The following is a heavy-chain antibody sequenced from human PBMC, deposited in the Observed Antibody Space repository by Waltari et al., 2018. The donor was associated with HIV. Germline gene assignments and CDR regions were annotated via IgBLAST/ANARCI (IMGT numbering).Heavy chain of an antibody. J-gene: IGHJ5*02. CDR2: IYYSGST. CDR3: ARATQYSSSWTTQLRRWLDP. D-gene: IGHD6-13*01. Sequence: QLQLQESGPGLVRPSETLSLTCTVSGGSISSSNYYWGWIRQPPGKGLEWIGSIYYSGSTYYNPSLKSRVTISVDTSKNQFSLKLSSVTAADTAVYYCARATQYSSSWTTQLRRWLDPWGQGTLVTVSS. V-gene: IGHV4-39*07. CDR1: GGSISSSNYY.